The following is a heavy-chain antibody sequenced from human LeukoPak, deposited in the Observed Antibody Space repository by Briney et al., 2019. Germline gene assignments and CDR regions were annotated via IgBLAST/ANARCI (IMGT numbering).Heavy chain of an antibody. D-gene: IGHD5-18*01. CDR3: ARGGGYSYGYSLDAFDI. Sequence: ASVKVSCKASGYTFTSYYMHWVRQAPGQGLEWMGWINPNSGGTNYAQKFQGWVTMTRDTSISTAYMELSGLRSDDTAVYYCARGGGYSYGYSLDAFDIWGQGTMVTVSS. CDR1: GYTFTSYY. J-gene: IGHJ3*02. V-gene: IGHV1-2*04. CDR2: INPNSGGT.